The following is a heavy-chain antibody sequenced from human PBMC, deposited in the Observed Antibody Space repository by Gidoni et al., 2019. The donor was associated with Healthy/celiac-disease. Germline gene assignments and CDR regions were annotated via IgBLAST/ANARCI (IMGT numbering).Heavy chain of an antibody. D-gene: IGHD6-19*01. CDR3: ARLGVGLSIAVAN. J-gene: IGHJ4*02. CDR2: IKPNSGGT. V-gene: IGHV1-2*02. CDR1: GSTFTGYY. Sequence: VQLVPSRAALTQPGASVNVSCTASGSTFTGYYMHWVRQAPGQGHEWWGWIKPNSGGTNNAQKFQGRVTMTRDTSSSTAYMERSRRRSDDTAVYYWARLGVGLSIAVANGGQGTLVTFSS.